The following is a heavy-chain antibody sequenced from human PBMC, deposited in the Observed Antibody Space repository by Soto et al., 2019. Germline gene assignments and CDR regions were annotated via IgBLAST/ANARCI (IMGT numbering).Heavy chain of an antibody. J-gene: IGHJ4*02. CDR3: ARHNYGSGSTYFDY. V-gene: IGHV4-59*08. CDR1: GGSISSFY. D-gene: IGHD3-10*01. CDR2: IYYSGST. Sequence: SETLPLSCTVSGGSISSFYWSWIRQPPGKGLEWIGYIYYSGSTNYNPSLKSRVTISVDTSKNQCSLKLNSITAADTAVYYCARHNYGSGSTYFDYWGQGTLVTVSS.